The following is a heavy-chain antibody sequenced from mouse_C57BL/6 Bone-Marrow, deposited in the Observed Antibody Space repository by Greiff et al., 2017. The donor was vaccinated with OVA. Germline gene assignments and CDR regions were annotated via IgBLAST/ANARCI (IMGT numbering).Heavy chain of an antibody. D-gene: IGHD4-1*01. Sequence: EVMLVESEGGLVQPGSSMKLSCTASGFTFSDYYMAWVRQVPEKGLEWVANINYDGSSTYYLDSLKSRFIISRDNAKNILYLQMSSLKSEDTATYYCARDQRVGLWYFDVWGTGTTDTVSS. CDR1: GFTFSDYY. CDR2: INYDGSST. V-gene: IGHV5-16*01. CDR3: ARDQRVGLWYFDV. J-gene: IGHJ1*03.